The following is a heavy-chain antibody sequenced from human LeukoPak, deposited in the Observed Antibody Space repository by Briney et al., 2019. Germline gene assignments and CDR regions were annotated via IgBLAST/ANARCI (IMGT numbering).Heavy chain of an antibody. CDR1: GFTFSDYY. D-gene: IGHD2-2*01. J-gene: IGHJ4*02. Sequence: PGGSLRLSCAASGFTFSDYYMSWVRQAPGKGLEWVSAISGSGGSTYYADSVKGRFTISRDNSKNTLYLQMNSLRAEDTAVYYCARGRCSSTSCYYNYWGQGTLVTVSS. CDR3: ARGRCSSTSCYYNY. CDR2: ISGSGGST. V-gene: IGHV3-23*01.